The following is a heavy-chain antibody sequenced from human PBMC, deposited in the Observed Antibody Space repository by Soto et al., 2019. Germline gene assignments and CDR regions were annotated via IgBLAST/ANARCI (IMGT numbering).Heavy chain of an antibody. CDR1: GFSLSTSGVG. CDR2: IYWNDDK. Sequence: QITLKESGPTLVKPTQTLTLTCTFSGFSLSTSGVGVGWIRQPPGKALEWLALIYWNDDKRYSPSLKSRLTITKDTSKNQVVLTMTNMDPVDTATYYCAHIPVDDYGGFLFDYWGQGTLVTVSS. V-gene: IGHV2-5*01. D-gene: IGHD4-17*01. CDR3: AHIPVDDYGGFLFDY. J-gene: IGHJ4*02.